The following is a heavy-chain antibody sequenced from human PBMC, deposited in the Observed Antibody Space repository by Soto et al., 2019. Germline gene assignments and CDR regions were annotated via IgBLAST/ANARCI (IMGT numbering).Heavy chain of an antibody. CDR2: IIPIFGTA. CDR1: GGTFSSYA. V-gene: IGHV1-69*13. Sequence: SVKASCKASGGTFSSYAISWVRQAPGQGLEWMGGIIPIFGTANYAQKFQGRVTITADESTSTAYMELSSLRSEDTAVYYCARGYYDSSGYYYLDYWGQGTLVTVSS. CDR3: ARGYYDSSGYYYLDY. D-gene: IGHD3-22*01. J-gene: IGHJ4*02.